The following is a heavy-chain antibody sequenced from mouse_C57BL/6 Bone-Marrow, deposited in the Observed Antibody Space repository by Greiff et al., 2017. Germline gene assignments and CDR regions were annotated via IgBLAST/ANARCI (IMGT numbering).Heavy chain of an antibody. CDR3: AIWAGLRRAMDY. Sequence: VQLQESGAELVRPGTSVKVSCKASGYAFTNYLIEWVKQRPGQGLEWIGVINPGSGGTNYNEKFKGKATLTAEKYSSTAYVQLSSLTSEDSAFYFCAIWAGLRRAMDYWGPGTSVTVSS. CDR2: INPGSGGT. D-gene: IGHD2-2*01. CDR1: GYAFTNYL. J-gene: IGHJ4*01. V-gene: IGHV1-54*01.